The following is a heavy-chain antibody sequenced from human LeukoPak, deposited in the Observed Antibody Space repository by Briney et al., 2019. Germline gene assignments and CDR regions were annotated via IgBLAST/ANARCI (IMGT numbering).Heavy chain of an antibody. J-gene: IGHJ4*01. CDR2: IIPIFGTA. D-gene: IGHD3-22*01. CDR1: GGTFSSKT. V-gene: IGHV1-69*06. Sequence: GASVKVSCKASGGTFSSKTISWVRKAPGQGLEWMGGIIPIFGTANYAQKFQGKVTITADKSTSTVYMAMSSLRSEDTAVYYCARGPDSRTYYYFDWGQEPWSPSLQ. CDR3: ARGPDSRTYYYFD.